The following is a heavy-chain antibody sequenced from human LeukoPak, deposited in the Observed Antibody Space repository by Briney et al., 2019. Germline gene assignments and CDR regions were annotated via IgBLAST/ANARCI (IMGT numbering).Heavy chain of an antibody. V-gene: IGHV1-69*04. CDR3: AREVVVDTAMVSEYYFDY. D-gene: IGHD5-18*01. CDR2: IIPILGIA. Sequence: SVKVSCKASGGTFSSYAISWVRQAPGQGLEWMGRIIPILGIANYAQKSQGRVTITADKSTSTAYMELSSLRSEDTAVYYCAREVVVDTAMVSEYYFDYWGQGTLVTVSS. J-gene: IGHJ4*02. CDR1: GGTFSSYA.